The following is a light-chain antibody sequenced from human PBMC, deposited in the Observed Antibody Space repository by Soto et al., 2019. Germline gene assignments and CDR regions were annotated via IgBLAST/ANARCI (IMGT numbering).Light chain of an antibody. CDR2: QGS. Sequence: DIQMTQSPSTLSASVGDRVIITCRASQSVSHWLAWYQQKPGKDPKSLIYQGSALGSGVPSRFSGTGSGTEFTLTNIRLQADDFSIYYCQQYISYPITFGGRTEVEIK. CDR1: QSVSHW. CDR3: QQYISYPIT. J-gene: IGKJ4*01. V-gene: IGKV1-5*03.